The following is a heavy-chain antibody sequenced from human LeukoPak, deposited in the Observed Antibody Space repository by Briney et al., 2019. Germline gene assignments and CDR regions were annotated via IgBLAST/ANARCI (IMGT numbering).Heavy chain of an antibody. CDR2: IFHSGST. J-gene: IGHJ3*02. Sequence: PSETLSLTCTVSGDYIRSSSYYWGWIRQPPGKGLERIGSIFHSGSTYYNLSLKSRVTISVDTSKNQFSLNLTSVTAADTAVYFCARHFSTDAFDIWGQGTMVTVSS. V-gene: IGHV4-39*01. CDR1: GDYIRSSSYY. D-gene: IGHD2/OR15-2a*01. CDR3: ARHFSTDAFDI.